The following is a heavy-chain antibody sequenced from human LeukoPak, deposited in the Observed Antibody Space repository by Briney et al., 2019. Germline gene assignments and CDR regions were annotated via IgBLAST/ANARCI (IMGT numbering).Heavy chain of an antibody. J-gene: IGHJ4*02. D-gene: IGHD6-6*01. CDR1: GFTFSSYG. CDR3: AIPLIRGLVEGGFDY. CDR2: ISYDGSNK. Sequence: GGSLRLSCAASGFTFSSYGMHWVRQAPGKGLEWVAAISYDGSNKYYADSVKGRFTISRDNSKNTLYLQMNSLRAEDTAVYYCAIPLIRGLVEGGFDYWGQGTLVTVSS. V-gene: IGHV3-30*03.